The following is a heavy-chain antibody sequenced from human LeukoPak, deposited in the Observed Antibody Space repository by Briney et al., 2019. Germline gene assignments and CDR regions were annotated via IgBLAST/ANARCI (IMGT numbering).Heavy chain of an antibody. D-gene: IGHD6-13*01. CDR1: GFTVSSNY. Sequence: GGSLRLSCAASGFTVSSNYMSWVRQAPGKGLEWVSVIYSGGSTYYADSVKGRFTISRDNSKNTLYLQMNSLRAEDTAVYYCAKDRGAAAAGRYFDYWGQGTLVTVSS. J-gene: IGHJ4*02. CDR2: IYSGGST. V-gene: IGHV3-66*01. CDR3: AKDRGAAAAGRYFDY.